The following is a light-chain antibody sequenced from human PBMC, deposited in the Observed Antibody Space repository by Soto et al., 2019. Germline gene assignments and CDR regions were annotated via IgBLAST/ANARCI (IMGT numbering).Light chain of an antibody. V-gene: IGKV1-5*03. CDR3: QHYNSYSEA. CDR2: KAS. Sequence: DIQMTQSPSSVSASVGDRVTITCLASQSISSWLAWYQQKPGKAPKLLIYKASTLKSGVPSRFSGSGSGTEFTLTISSLQPDDFATYYCQHYNSYSEAFGQGPKVDI. J-gene: IGKJ1*01. CDR1: QSISSW.